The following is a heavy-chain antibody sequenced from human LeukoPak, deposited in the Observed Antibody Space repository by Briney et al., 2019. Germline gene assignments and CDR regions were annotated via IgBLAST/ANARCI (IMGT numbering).Heavy chain of an antibody. D-gene: IGHD5-24*01. J-gene: IGHJ4*02. V-gene: IGHV3-48*03. CDR1: GFTFSSYG. Sequence: GGSLRLSCAASGFTFSSYGMKWVRQAPGKGLEWVSYISSSGSTIYYADSVKGRFNISRDNAKNSLYLQMNSLRAEDTAVYYCAVATIKDYFDYWGQGTLVTVSS. CDR3: AVATIKDYFDY. CDR2: ISSSGSTI.